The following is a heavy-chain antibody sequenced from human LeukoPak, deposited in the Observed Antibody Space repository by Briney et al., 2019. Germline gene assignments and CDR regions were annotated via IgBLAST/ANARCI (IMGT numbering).Heavy chain of an antibody. CDR3: AKGTGGSCYNGMHV. J-gene: IGHJ6*02. V-gene: IGHV3-23*01. Sequence: GGSLRLSCAASGFTFSSYPMSWVRQAPGKGLEWVSILTGSGDSTYYADSVKGRFTIYRDNSKNTLYLQMNSLRAEDTAVYYCAKGTGGSCYNGMHVWGQGTSVTVSS. CDR2: LTGSGDST. D-gene: IGHD2-15*01. CDR1: GFTFSSYP.